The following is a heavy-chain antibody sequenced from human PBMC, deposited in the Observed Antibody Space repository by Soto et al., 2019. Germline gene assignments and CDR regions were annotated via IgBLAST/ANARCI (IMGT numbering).Heavy chain of an antibody. Sequence: SETLSLTCTVSGGSISSGGYYWSWIRQHPGKGLEWIGYIYYSGSTYYNPSLKSRVTISVDTSKNQFSLKLSSVTAADTAVYYCARDFLYGTSCYSGFDFWGQGTLVTVSS. V-gene: IGHV4-31*03. CDR2: IYYSGST. CDR3: ARDFLYGTSCYSGFDF. CDR1: GGSISSGGYY. J-gene: IGHJ5*01. D-gene: IGHD2-2*01.